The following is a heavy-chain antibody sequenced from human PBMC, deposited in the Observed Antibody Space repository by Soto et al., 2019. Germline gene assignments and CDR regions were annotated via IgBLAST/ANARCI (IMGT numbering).Heavy chain of an antibody. CDR1: GLSFSSYG. D-gene: IGHD6-19*01. CDR2: IYADGTT. V-gene: IGHV3-66*01. CDR3: ARARIGVAGFFDY. Sequence: PGGSLRLSCADSGLSFSSYGMHWVRQAPGKGLEWVSAIYADGTTLYTDSVKGRFTFYRDNSKNTLYLQMNRLTAEDTAVYYCARARIGVAGFFDYWGQGTLVTVSS. J-gene: IGHJ4*02.